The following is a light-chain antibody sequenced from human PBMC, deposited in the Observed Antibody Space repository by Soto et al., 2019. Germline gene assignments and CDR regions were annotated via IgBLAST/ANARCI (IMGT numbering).Light chain of an antibody. Sequence: AIQMTQSPSSLSASVGDRVTITCRASQDIRNDLGWYQQKPGKAPNLLIYATSSLQSGVPSRFSGSGSGTDFTLTISSLQPEDFATYYCLQNYNYPWTFGQGTRVEIK. CDR1: QDIRND. CDR3: LQNYNYPWT. CDR2: ATS. J-gene: IGKJ1*01. V-gene: IGKV1-6*01.